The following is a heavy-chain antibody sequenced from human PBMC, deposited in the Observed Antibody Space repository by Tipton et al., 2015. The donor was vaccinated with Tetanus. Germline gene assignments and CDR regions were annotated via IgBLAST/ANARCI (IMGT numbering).Heavy chain of an antibody. CDR2: IYPGHSDT. J-gene: IGHJ4*02. CDR1: GYIFNNYW. V-gene: IGHV5-51*01. Sequence: VQLVQSGGEVKKPGESLKISCKGSGYIFNNYWIGWVRQKPGKGLEWMGIIYPGHSDTRYSPSFQGQVSISVDKSINTAYLQWSSLKASDTSMFYCARAHCTDGVCNFVFWGQGALVTVAS. D-gene: IGHD2-8*01. CDR3: ARAHCTDGVCNFVF.